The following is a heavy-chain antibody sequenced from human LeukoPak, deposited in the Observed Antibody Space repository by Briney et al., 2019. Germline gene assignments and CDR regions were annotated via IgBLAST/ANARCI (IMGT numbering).Heavy chain of an antibody. D-gene: IGHD3-16*02. CDR1: GFTSSSYA. CDR3: AKLMITFGGNIVAPPDY. V-gene: IGHV3-23*01. CDR2: ISNTGGST. J-gene: IGHJ4*02. Sequence: GGSLRLSCAASGFTSSSYAMSWFRQAPGKGLEWVSTISNTGGSTYYADSVQGRFTISRDNSKNTLSLQMNSLRAGDTAVYYCAKLMITFGGNIVAPPDYWGQGTLVTVSS.